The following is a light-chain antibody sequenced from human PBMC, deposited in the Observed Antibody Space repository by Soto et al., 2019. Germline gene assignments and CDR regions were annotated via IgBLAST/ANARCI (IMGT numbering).Light chain of an antibody. Sequence: DIQMTQSPSTLSASVGDRVTITCRASQGISNFLAWYQQKPGKAPKLLIYAASSLETGVPSRFSGNGSGTEFTLTISSLQPDDFATYYCQQYNSDPWTFGQGTKVEIK. CDR3: QQYNSDPWT. V-gene: IGKV1-5*03. J-gene: IGKJ1*01. CDR2: AAS. CDR1: QGISNF.